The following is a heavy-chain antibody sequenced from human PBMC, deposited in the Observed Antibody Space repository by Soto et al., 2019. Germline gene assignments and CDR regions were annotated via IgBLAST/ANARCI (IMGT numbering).Heavy chain of an antibody. D-gene: IGHD3-16*01. V-gene: IGHV1-8*01. CDR3: TRGQEVWWNAGPLGLHGLDV. Sequence: GASVKVSCKASRYTFISYDINWVRQAPGQGLEWMGWMNPSSANTGYAQKFQSRISMTRNTSMNTAYMELNRLTSEDTAVYYCTRGQEVWWNAGPLGLHGLDVWGQGTTVTVYS. CDR2: MNPSSANT. CDR1: RYTFISYD. J-gene: IGHJ6*02.